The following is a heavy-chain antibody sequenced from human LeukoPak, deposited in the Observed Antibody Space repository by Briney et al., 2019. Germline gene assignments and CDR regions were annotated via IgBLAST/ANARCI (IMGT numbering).Heavy chain of an antibody. CDR1: GGSFSGYY. V-gene: IGHV4-34*01. Sequence: PSETLSLTCAVYGGSFSGYYWSWIRQPPGKGLEWIGEINHSGSTNYNPSLKSRVTISVDTSKNQFSLKLSSVTAADTAVYYCARETAYSSGYAFDIWGQGTMVTVSS. CDR3: ARETAYSSGYAFDI. D-gene: IGHD3-22*01. CDR2: INHSGST. J-gene: IGHJ3*02.